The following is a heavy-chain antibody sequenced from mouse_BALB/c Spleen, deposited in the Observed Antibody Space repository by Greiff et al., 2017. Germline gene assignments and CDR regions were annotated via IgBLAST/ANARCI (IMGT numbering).Heavy chain of an antibody. CDR2: IYPGDGDT. CDR3: ARWDLWFAY. CDR1: GYAFSSYW. V-gene: IGHV1-80*01. J-gene: IGHJ3*01. D-gene: IGHD4-1*01. Sequence: VQVVESGAELVRPGSSVKISCKASGYAFSSYWMNWVKQRPGQGLEWIGQIYPGDGDTNYNGKFKGKATLTADKSSSTAYMQLSSLTSEDSAVYFCARWDLWFAYWGQGTLVTVSA.